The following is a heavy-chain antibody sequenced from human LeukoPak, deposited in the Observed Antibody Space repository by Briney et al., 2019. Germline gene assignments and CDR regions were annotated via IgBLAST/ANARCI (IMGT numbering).Heavy chain of an antibody. D-gene: IGHD3-16*01. J-gene: IGHJ4*02. CDR1: GFIFSTYG. CDR3: AKDSLADIDY. CDR2: IRHDGSIK. V-gene: IGHV3-30*02. Sequence: GGSLRLSCAASGFIFSTYGMYWVRQAPGKGLEWVAFIRHDGSIKNYADSVKGRSTITRDNSKNALYLQMNSLRAEDTAVYYCAKDSLADIDYWGQGTLVTVSS.